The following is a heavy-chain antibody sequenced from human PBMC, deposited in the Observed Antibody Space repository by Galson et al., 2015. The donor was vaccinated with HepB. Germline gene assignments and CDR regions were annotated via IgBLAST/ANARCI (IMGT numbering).Heavy chain of an antibody. CDR1: GFTFSIYW. J-gene: IGHJ5*02. Sequence: SLRLSCAASGFTFSIYWMGWVRQAPGKGLEWVANIKQDGSEKYYVDSVKGRFTISRDNAKNSLYLQMNSLRAEDTAVYYCARIPCSGYYYCWFDPWGQGTLVTVSS. CDR3: ARIPCSGYYYCWFDP. D-gene: IGHD3-22*01. CDR2: IKQDGSEK. V-gene: IGHV3-7*03.